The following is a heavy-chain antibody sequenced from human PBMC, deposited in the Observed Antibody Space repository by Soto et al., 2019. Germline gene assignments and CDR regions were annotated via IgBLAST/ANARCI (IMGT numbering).Heavy chain of an antibody. V-gene: IGHV3-48*03. Sequence: EVRLEESGGGFVQPGGALRLSCVFSGLTSSGIELNWVRQAAGKGLEWLSYISASGDTVDYIDSVRGRFTISRDNAKQSLFLQMSALRVEDTAVYYCEGLSVTGGVDVWGQGTTVTVSS. J-gene: IGHJ6*02. CDR1: GLTSSGIE. D-gene: IGHD2-21*02. CDR2: ISASGDTV. CDR3: EGLSVTGGVDV.